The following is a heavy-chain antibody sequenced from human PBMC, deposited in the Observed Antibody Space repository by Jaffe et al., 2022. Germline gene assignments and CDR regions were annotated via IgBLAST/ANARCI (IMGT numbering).Heavy chain of an antibody. Sequence: EVQLVESGGGLVKPGGSLRLSCAASGFTFSSYSMNWVRQAPGKGLEWVSSISSSSSYIYYADSVKGRFTISRDNAKNSLYLQMNSLRAEDTAVYYCARAGGVYGSGSYYNVYCLDYWGQGTLVTVSS. D-gene: IGHD3-10*01. CDR1: GFTFSSYS. CDR3: ARAGGVYGSGSYYNVYCLDY. CDR2: ISSSSSYI. V-gene: IGHV3-21*01. J-gene: IGHJ4*02.